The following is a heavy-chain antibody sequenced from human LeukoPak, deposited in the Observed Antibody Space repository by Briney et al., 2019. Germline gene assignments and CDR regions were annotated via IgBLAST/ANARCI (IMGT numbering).Heavy chain of an antibody. CDR2: IYSGDSHT. J-gene: IGHJ4*02. CDR1: GYSFTYW. CDR3: ASARHGDYVWDY. Sequence: GESLQISCKGSGYSFTYWIGRVRQMPGKGLEWMGIIYSGDSHTKYSPSFQGRVTISVDNSISTAYLQWSSLEASDTAMYYCASARHGDYVWDYWGQGTLVTVSS. V-gene: IGHV5-51*01. D-gene: IGHD4-17*01.